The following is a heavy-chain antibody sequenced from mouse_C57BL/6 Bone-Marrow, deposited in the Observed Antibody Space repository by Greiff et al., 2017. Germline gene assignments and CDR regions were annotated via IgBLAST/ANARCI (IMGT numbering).Heavy chain of an antibody. Sequence: QVQLQQPGAELVKPGASVKMSCKASGYTFTSYWITWVKQRPGQGLEWIGDIYPGSGSTNYNEKFKSKATLTVDTSSSTAYMQLSSLTSEDSAVYYCARDPDYYGSSYPFDYWGQGTTLTVSS. CDR1: GYTFTSYW. V-gene: IGHV1-55*01. CDR2: IYPGSGST. D-gene: IGHD1-1*01. J-gene: IGHJ2*01. CDR3: ARDPDYYGSSYPFDY.